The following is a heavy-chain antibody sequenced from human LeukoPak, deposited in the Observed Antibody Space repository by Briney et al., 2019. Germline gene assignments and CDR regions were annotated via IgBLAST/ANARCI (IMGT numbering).Heavy chain of an antibody. CDR2: IYYSGGT. V-gene: IGHV4-30-4*01. D-gene: IGHD1/OR15-1a*01. Sequence: SETLSLTCTVSGGSISSGDYYWSWIRQPPGKGLEWIGYIYYSGGTYYNPSLKSRVTISVDTSKNQFSLKLSSVTAADTAVYYCARVDENKQSGGMDVWGQGTTVTVSS. CDR1: GGSISSGDYY. CDR3: ARVDENKQSGGMDV. J-gene: IGHJ6*02.